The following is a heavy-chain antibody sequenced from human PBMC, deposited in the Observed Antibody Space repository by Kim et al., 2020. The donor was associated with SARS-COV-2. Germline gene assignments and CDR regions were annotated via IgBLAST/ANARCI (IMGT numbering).Heavy chain of an antibody. V-gene: IGHV3-66*01. CDR3: ASGGGVGSSGYYPFFDY. CDR2: IYSGGST. CDR1: GFTVSGNY. Sequence: GGSLRLSCAASGFTVSGNYMSWVRQTPGKGLEWVSVIYSGGSTYYADSVRGRFTISRDNSKNTLYLQMNSLRAEDTAVYYCASGGGVGSSGYYPFFDYWGQGTLVTVSS. D-gene: IGHD3-22*01. J-gene: IGHJ4*02.